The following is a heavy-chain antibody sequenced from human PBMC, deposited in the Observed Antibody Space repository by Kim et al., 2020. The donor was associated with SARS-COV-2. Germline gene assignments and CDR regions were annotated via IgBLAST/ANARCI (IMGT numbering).Heavy chain of an antibody. CDR2: ISDSGATT. Sequence: GGSLRLSCAASGFTFEYFAMSWVRQAPGKGLEWVSVISDSGATTHYANSVKGRFTISRDNSKNTLFLQMNNLRAEDTAGYYCASSSVAMDYYGMDAWGQG. CDR1: GFTFEYFA. CDR3: ASSSVAMDYYGMDA. J-gene: IGHJ6*02. V-gene: IGHV3-23*01. D-gene: IGHD6-19*01.